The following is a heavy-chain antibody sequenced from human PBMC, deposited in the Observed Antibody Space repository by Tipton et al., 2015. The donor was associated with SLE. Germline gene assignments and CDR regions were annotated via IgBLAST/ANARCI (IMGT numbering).Heavy chain of an antibody. J-gene: IGHJ4*02. V-gene: IGHV3-21*01. CDR2: ISSSSSYI. CDR1: GFTFSSYS. CDR3: AKASTIGGEFDY. Sequence: SLRLSCAASGFTFSSYSMNWVRQAPGKGLEWVSSISSSSSYIYYADSVKGRFTISRDNAKNSLYLQMNSLRAEDTAVYYCAKASTIGGEFDYWGQGTLVTVSS. D-gene: IGHD3-16*01.